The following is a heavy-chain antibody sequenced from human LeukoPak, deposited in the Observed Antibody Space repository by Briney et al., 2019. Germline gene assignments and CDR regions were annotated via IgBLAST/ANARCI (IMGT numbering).Heavy chain of an antibody. Sequence: QSGGSLRLSCAASGFTFSSYAMHWVRQAPGKGLEWVAVISYDGSNKYYADSVKGRFTIPRDNPKNTLYLQMNSLRGEDTAVYFCARDSGTWFYLQDWGQGTLVTVPS. V-gene: IGHV3-30*07. CDR2: ISYDGSNK. D-gene: IGHD2/OR15-2a*01. CDR1: GFTFSSYA. J-gene: IGHJ1*01. CDR3: ARDSGTWFYLQD.